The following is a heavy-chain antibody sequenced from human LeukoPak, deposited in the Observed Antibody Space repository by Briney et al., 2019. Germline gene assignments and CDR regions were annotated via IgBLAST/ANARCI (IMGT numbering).Heavy chain of an antibody. CDR3: ARDRLGATGHWRIDV. D-gene: IGHD1-26*01. Sequence: SETLSLTCTASGGSFSSYYWTWIRQPAGKGLEWIGRIYNSGTTNYSPSLESRVTMSLDTSKNRFSLGLSSVTAADTAVHYCARDRLGATGHWRIDVWGRGTLVTVSS. CDR2: IYNSGTT. CDR1: GGSFSSYY. V-gene: IGHV4-4*07. J-gene: IGHJ2*01.